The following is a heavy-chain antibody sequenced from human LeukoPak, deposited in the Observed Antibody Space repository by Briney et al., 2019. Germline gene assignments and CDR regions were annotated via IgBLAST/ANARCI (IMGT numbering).Heavy chain of an antibody. V-gene: IGHV3-21*01. CDR1: GFTFSTYG. Sequence: GGSLRLSCAASGFTFSTYGMNWVRQAPGKGLEWVSSISSSSSYIYYADSVKGRFTISRDNAKNSLYLQMNSLRAEDTAVYYCARPLHTVTTGAYYYYMDVWGKGTTVTVSS. D-gene: IGHD4-17*01. J-gene: IGHJ6*03. CDR2: ISSSSSYI. CDR3: ARPLHTVTTGAYYYYMDV.